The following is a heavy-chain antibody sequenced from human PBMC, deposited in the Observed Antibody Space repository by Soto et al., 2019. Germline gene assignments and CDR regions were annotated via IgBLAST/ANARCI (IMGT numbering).Heavy chain of an antibody. V-gene: IGHV1-18*01. CDR1: GYTFTSYG. D-gene: IGHD4-17*01. J-gene: IGHJ4*02. CDR2: ISAYNGNT. CDR3: ARGTTVETGSY. Sequence: QVQLVQSGAEVKKPGASVKVSCKASGYTFTSYGISWVRQAPGQGLEWMGWISAYNGNTNYAQKLQGRVTMTSETATRTASMEPRSLRSYDTAVYYCARGTTVETGSYWGQGTLVTVSS.